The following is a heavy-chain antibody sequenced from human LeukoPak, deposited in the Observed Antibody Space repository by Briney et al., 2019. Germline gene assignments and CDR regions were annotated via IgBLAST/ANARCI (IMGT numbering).Heavy chain of an antibody. Sequence: GASVKVSCKASGYTFTSYYMHWVRQAPGQGLEWMGGIIPIFGTANYAQKFQGRVTITADESTSTAYMELSSLRSEDTAVYYCARDGWYSGSYCFDYWGQGTLVTVSS. CDR3: ARDGWYSGSYCFDY. V-gene: IGHV1-69*13. D-gene: IGHD1-26*01. J-gene: IGHJ4*02. CDR2: IIPIFGTA. CDR1: GYTFTSYY.